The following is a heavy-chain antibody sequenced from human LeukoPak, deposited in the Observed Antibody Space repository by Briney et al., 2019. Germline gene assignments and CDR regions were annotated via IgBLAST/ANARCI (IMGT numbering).Heavy chain of an antibody. V-gene: IGHV4-38-2*02. CDR3: AGHYYYDSSGYYFGWFDP. D-gene: IGHD3-22*01. Sequence: SETLSLTCTVSGYSISSGYYWGWIRQPPGKGLEWIASIYHSGNNYYNPSLKSRVTISVDTSKNQFSLKLSSVTAADTAVYYCAGHYYYDSSGYYFGWFDPWGQGTLVTVSS. CDR1: GYSISSGYY. J-gene: IGHJ5*02. CDR2: IYHSGNN.